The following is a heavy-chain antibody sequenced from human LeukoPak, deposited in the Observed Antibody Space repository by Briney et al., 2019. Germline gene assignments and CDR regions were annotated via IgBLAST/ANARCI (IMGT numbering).Heavy chain of an antibody. CDR3: ARDQGDSPPAARRRPFDY. J-gene: IGHJ4*02. V-gene: IGHV3-21*01. CDR1: GFTFNSYS. CDR2: IGSRSSYI. Sequence: PGGSLRLSCAASGFTFNSYSMNWVRQAPGKGLEWVSSIGSRSSYIYYADSVKGRFTISRDNAKNSLYLQMNSLRAEDTAVYYCARDQGDSPPAARRRPFDYWGQGTLVTVSS. D-gene: IGHD6-6*01.